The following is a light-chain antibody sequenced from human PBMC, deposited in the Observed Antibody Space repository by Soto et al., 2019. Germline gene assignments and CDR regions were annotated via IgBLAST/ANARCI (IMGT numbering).Light chain of an antibody. CDR2: EVS. J-gene: IGLJ1*01. Sequence: QSVLTQPASVSGSPGQSITISCTGTSSDVGGYKYVSWYQQHPGKAPKLMIYEVSNRPSGVSTRFSGSKSGSTASLTISGLQAADEADYYCTSYTSSTTFVFGTGTKVTVL. CDR3: TSYTSSTTFV. CDR1: SSDVGGYKY. V-gene: IGLV2-14*01.